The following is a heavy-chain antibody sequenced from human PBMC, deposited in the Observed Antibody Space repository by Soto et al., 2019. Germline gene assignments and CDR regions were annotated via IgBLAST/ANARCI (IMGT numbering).Heavy chain of an antibody. CDR2: LLRSGSTT. D-gene: IGHD4-17*01. Sequence: PGGSLRLSCAASGFTFSNYAMSWARQAPGRGLEWVSSLLRSGSTTYYADSVKGRFTISSDKSANTLYLQMDSLTAEDTAVYYCAKDAVSGDGVWLLDSWGQGTVVTVS. CDR3: AKDAVSGDGVWLLDS. CDR1: GFTFSNYA. J-gene: IGHJ5*02. V-gene: IGHV3-23*01.